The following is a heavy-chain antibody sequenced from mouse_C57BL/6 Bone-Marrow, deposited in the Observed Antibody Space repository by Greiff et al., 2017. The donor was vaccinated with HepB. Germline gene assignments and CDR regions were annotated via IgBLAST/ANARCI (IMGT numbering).Heavy chain of an antibody. J-gene: IGHJ3*01. CDR2: ISSGGSYT. D-gene: IGHD2-2*01. V-gene: IGHV5-6*01. Sequence: EVQVVESGGDLVKPGGSLKLSCAASGFTFSSYGMSWVRQTPDKRLEWVATISSGGSYTYYPDSVKGRFTISRDNAKNTLYLQMSSLKSEDTAMYYCARHAWLRRSAYWGQGTLVTVSA. CDR1: GFTFSSYG. CDR3: ARHAWLRRSAY.